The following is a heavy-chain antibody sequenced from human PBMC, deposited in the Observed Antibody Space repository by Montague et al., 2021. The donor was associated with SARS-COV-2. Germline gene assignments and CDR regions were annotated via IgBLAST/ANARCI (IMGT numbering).Heavy chain of an antibody. CDR2: IYANGNF. CDR3: ARDAYYFGPGRGNHGAFDP. Sequence: SETLSLTCSDSGDSITPYGDSIGGYFWSWIRQPAGKGLEWIGRIYANGNFDYNPSLNSRVSMSMDTSKQEFSMRLISVTAADTAVYYCARDAYYFGPGRGNHGAFDPWGQGILVTVSS. CDR1: GDSITPYGDSIGGYF. D-gene: IGHD2/OR15-2a*01. V-gene: IGHV4-4*07. J-gene: IGHJ5*02.